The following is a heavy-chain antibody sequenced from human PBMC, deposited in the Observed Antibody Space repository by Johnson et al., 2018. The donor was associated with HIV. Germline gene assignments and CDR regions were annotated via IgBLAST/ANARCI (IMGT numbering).Heavy chain of an antibody. Sequence: VQLVESGGGLVQPGRSLRLSCAASGFTFDDYAMHWVRQAPGKGLEWVSGISWNSGSIGYADSVKGRFTISRDNAKNSLYLQMNSLRAEDTAVYYCARDRSSGRYRGDAFEIWGQGTMVTVSS. V-gene: IGHV3-9*01. CDR3: ARDRSSGRYRGDAFEI. CDR1: GFTFDDYA. D-gene: IGHD6-19*01. CDR2: ISWNSGSI. J-gene: IGHJ3*02.